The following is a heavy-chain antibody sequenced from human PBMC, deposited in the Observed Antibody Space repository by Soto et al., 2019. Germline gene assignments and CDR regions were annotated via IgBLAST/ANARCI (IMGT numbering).Heavy chain of an antibody. CDR2: ISGSGNST. J-gene: IGHJ5*02. CDR3: ARDVWELLRGFDP. V-gene: IGHV3-23*01. Sequence: EVQLLESGGGLVQPGGSLRLSCAVSGFTFSNYAMSWVRQAPGKGLEWVSAISGSGNSTNYADSVKGRFTISRDNSKNTVYLQMNSLRDGDTAVYYCARDVWELLRGFDPWGQGTLVTVSS. CDR1: GFTFSNYA. D-gene: IGHD1-26*01.